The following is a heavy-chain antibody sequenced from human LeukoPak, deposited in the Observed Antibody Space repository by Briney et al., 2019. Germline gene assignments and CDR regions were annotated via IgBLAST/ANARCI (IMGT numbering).Heavy chain of an antibody. V-gene: IGHV4-59*08. CDR1: GGSISSHY. Sequence: PSETLSLTCTVSGGSISSHYWSWIRQPPGKGLEWIGYIYYSGSTNYNPSLKSRVTISVDTSKNQFSLKLNSVTAADTAVYYCARPYSSGWSGAFDIWGQGTMVTVSS. CDR2: IYYSGST. CDR3: ARPYSSGWSGAFDI. D-gene: IGHD6-19*01. J-gene: IGHJ3*02.